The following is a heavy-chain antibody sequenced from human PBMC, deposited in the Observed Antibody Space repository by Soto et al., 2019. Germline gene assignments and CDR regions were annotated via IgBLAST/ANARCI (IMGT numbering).Heavy chain of an antibody. Sequence: QVQLVQSGAEVKKPGSSVKVSCKASGGTFGNSAISWVRQAPGQGLEWMGGIIPSFATGNSAPEFQGRLMITADKSTTTAYMELISLRSEDTAVYYCARSYYGSGSYWFYGMDVWGQGTTVTVSS. CDR1: GGTFGNSA. J-gene: IGHJ6*02. CDR2: IIPSFATG. CDR3: ARSYYGSGSYWFYGMDV. D-gene: IGHD3-10*01. V-gene: IGHV1-69*06.